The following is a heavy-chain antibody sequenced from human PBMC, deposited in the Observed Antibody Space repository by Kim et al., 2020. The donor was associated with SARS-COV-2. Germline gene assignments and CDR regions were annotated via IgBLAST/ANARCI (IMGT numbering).Heavy chain of an antibody. V-gene: IGHV1-3*01. Sequence: KSSPQFQGRVHITRDTTASTAYMELSSLRSEDTAVYYCARTGSAAGTVDYWGQGTLVTVSS. J-gene: IGHJ4*02. D-gene: IGHD6-13*01. CDR3: ARTGSAAGTVDY.